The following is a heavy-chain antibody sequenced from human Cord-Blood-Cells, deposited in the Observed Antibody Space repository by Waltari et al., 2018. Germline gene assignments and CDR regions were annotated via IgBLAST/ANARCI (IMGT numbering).Heavy chain of an antibody. Sequence: QVQLVQSGAEVKKPGSSVKVSCKASGGTFSSYAISRVRPAPGQGLEWMGGSIPILGTANDAQKFQGRVTITAEKSTSTAYMELSSLRSEDTAVYYCARDDYGDYDWFDPWGQGTLVTVSS. V-gene: IGHV1-69*06. CDR1: GGTFSSYA. J-gene: IGHJ5*02. D-gene: IGHD4-17*01. CDR3: ARDDYGDYDWFDP. CDR2: SIPILGTA.